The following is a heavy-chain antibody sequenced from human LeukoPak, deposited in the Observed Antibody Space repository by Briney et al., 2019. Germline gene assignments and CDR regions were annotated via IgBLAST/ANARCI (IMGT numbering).Heavy chain of an antibody. Sequence: GGSLRLSCEASGFTFNIYWIHWVRRAPGQGLMWVSHINGDGSGTNFADSVKGRFTISRDNAKNTVYLQMNSLRAVDTAVYYCSRTAAAAGQSFDYWGRGTLVTVSS. V-gene: IGHV3-74*01. CDR3: SRTAAAAGQSFDY. J-gene: IGHJ4*02. CDR1: GFTFNIYW. CDR2: INGDGSGT. D-gene: IGHD6-13*01.